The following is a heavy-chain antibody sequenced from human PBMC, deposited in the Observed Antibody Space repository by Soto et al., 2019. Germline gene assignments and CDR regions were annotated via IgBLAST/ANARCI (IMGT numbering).Heavy chain of an antibody. CDR1: GFTFYDYA. J-gene: IGHJ4*01. D-gene: IGHD2-15*01. Sequence: PGGSLRLSCTASGFTFYDYAMHWVRQGPGRGLEWVSGITWNSGKIAYADSVKGRFTIARDDDNNSLYLQMNSLRPEDTALYYCVKDSYADFHRVLSTAEYFFDYWGHGTLVTVSS. CDR2: ITWNSGKI. V-gene: IGHV3-9*01. CDR3: VKDSYADFHRVLSTAEYFFDY.